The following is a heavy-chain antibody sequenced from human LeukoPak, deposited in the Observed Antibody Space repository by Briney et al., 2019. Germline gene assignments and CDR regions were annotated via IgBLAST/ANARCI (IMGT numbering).Heavy chain of an antibody. CDR2: INHSGST. V-gene: IGHV4-34*01. J-gene: IGHJ6*03. CDR3: ARGRTTSAYYYYYMDV. CDR1: GGSFSGYY. Sequence: SETLSLTCAVYGGSFSGYYWSWIRQPPGKGLEWIGEINHSGSTNYNPSLKSRVTISVGTSKNQFSLKLSSVTAADSAVYYCARGRTTSAYYYYYMDVWGKGTTVTVSS. D-gene: IGHD1-1*01.